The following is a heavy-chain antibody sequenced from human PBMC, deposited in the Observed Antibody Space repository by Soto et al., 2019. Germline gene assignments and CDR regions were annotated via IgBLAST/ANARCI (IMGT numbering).Heavy chain of an antibody. CDR1: GLAFSGYT. V-gene: IGHV3-30*09. J-gene: IGHJ4*02. D-gene: IGHD2-15*01. CDR2: ISYDGATK. CDR3: ARDRLRTVTAEPAY. Sequence: GGSLRLSCEVSGLAFSGYTMHWVRQAPGKGLEWVAVISYDGATKHYANSVRGRFAISRDISKNTMFLQMNRLRIEDTGVYFCARDRLRTVTAEPAYWGQGTQVTVSS.